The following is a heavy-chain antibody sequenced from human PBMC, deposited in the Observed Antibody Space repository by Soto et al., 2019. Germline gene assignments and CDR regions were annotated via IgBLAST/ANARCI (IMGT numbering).Heavy chain of an antibody. CDR3: AREGMRFLEWLKEYYYYYYMDV. Sequence: VQLVQSGAEVKKPGASVKVSCKASGYTFTSYAMHWVRQAPGQRLEWMGWINAGNGNTKYSQKFQGRVTITRDTSASTAYMELSSLRSEDTAVYYCAREGMRFLEWLKEYYYYYYMDVWGKGTTVTVSS. CDR2: INAGNGNT. D-gene: IGHD3-3*01. CDR1: GYTFTSYA. V-gene: IGHV1-3*01. J-gene: IGHJ6*03.